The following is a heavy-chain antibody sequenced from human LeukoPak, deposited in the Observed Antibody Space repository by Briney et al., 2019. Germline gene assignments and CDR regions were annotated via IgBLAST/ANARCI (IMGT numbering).Heavy chain of an antibody. D-gene: IGHD3-10*01. CDR2: IKQDGSEK. CDR1: GFTFSSYW. V-gene: IGHV3-7*01. J-gene: IGHJ4*02. CDR3: ARSYPHYYGSGSYPY. Sequence: GGSLRLSCAASGFTFSSYWMSWVRQAPGKGLEWVANIKQDGSEKYYVDSVKGRFTISRDNAKNSLYLQMNSLRAEDTAVYYCARSYPHYYGSGSYPYWGQGTLVTVSS.